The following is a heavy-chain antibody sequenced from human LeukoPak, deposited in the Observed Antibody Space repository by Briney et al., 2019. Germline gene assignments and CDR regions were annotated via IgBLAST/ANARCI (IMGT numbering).Heavy chain of an antibody. CDR3: ARGRDEYKGGNY. D-gene: IGHD5-24*01. V-gene: IGHV4-39*01. CDR2: IYYSGST. Sequence: PSETLSLTCTVSGGSISSSSYYWGWIRQPPGKGLEWIGSIYYSGSTYYNPSLKSRVTISVDTSKNQFSLKLSPVTAADTAVYYCARGRDEYKGGNYWGQGTLVSVSS. J-gene: IGHJ4*02. CDR1: GGSISSSSYY.